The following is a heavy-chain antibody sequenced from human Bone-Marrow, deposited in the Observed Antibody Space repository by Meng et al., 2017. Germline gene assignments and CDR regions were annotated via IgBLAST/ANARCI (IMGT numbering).Heavy chain of an antibody. D-gene: IGHD6-19*01. CDR3: ARDLAQWLVLGDYYYYYGMDV. V-gene: IGHV1-46*01. CDR2: INPSGGST. J-gene: IGHJ6*02. Sequence: ASVKVSCKASGYTFTSYYMHWVRQAPGQGLEWMGIINPSGGSTSYAQKFQGRVTMTRDTSTSTVYMELSSLRSEDTAVYYCARDLAQWLVLGDYYYYYGMDVWGQGTTVTVSS. CDR1: GYTFTSYY.